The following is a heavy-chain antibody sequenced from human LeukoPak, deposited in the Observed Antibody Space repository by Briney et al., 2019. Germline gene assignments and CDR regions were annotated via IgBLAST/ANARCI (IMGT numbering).Heavy chain of an antibody. CDR1: GFTFTSSA. CDR2: IVVGSGNT. CDR3: AAGWVCSGGSCYYYFDY. J-gene: IGHJ4*02. V-gene: IGHV1-58*02. D-gene: IGHD2-15*01. Sequence: SEKVSCKASGFTFTSSAMQWVRQARGQRLEWIGWIVVGSGNTNYAQKFQERVTITRDMSTSTAYMELSSLRSEDTAVYYCAAGWVCSGGSCYYYFDYWGQGTLVTVSS.